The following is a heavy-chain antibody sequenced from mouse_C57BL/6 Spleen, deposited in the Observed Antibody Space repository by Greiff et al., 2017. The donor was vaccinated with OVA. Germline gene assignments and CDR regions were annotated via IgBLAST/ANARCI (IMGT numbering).Heavy chain of an antibody. J-gene: IGHJ2*01. V-gene: IGHV1-52*01. Sequence: QVHVKQPGAELVRPGSSVKLSCKASGYTFTSYWMHWVKQRPIQGLEWIGNIDPSDSETHYNQKFKDKATLTVDKSSSTAYMQLSSLTSEDSAVYYCARWDLYLFDYWGQGTTLTVSS. CDR2: IDPSDSET. CDR1: GYTFTSYW. D-gene: IGHD4-1*01. CDR3: ARWDLYLFDY.